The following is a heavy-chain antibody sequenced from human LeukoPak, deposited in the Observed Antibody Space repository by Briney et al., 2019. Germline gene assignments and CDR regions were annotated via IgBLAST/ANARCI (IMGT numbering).Heavy chain of an antibody. D-gene: IGHD3-16*01. J-gene: IGHJ6*03. CDR2: IYYSGST. V-gene: IGHV4-59*01. Sequence: SETLSLTCTVSGGSISSYHWTWIRQPPGKGLEWIGYIYYSGSTSYNPSLKSRVTISVDTSKNQFSLKLSSVTAADTAVYYCARETYVPSSGYYYMDVWGKGTTVTVSS. CDR3: ARETYVPSSGYYYMDV. CDR1: GGSISSYH.